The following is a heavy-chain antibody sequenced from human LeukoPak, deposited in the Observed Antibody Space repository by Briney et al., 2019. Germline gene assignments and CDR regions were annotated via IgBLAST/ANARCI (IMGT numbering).Heavy chain of an antibody. CDR1: GFSMSVYW. V-gene: IGHV3-7*01. D-gene: IGHD3-22*01. CDR2: IKQDGSER. J-gene: IGHJ4*02. CDR3: ARDWGAYYHFFDY. Sequence: GGSLRLSCAASGFSMSVYWMSWVRQAPGKGLEWVGNIKQDGSERNYVDSVKGRFTISRDNAKKSLYLQMDSLRAEDAAVYYCARDWGAYYHFFDYWGQGTLVTVSS.